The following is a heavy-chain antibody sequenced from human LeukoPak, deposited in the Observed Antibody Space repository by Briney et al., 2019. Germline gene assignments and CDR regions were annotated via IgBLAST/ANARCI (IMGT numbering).Heavy chain of an antibody. J-gene: IGHJ4*02. CDR1: GFTLSNYA. CDR3: AKPARTDYADY. Sequence: GGSLRLSCAASGFTLSNYAMNWVRQAPGKGLEWVSSINGSGDKTYYADSVKGRFTISRDNSKNTPYLQMNSLRAEDTAVYYCAKPARTDYADYWGQGTLVTVSS. D-gene: IGHD1-14*01. V-gene: IGHV3-23*01. CDR2: INGSGDKT.